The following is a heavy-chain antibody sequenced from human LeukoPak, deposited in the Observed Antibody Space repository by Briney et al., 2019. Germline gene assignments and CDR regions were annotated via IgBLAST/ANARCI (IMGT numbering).Heavy chain of an antibody. CDR2: ISWNSGSI. CDR3: AKAIPDQTYYYDSSGYYYFDY. CDR1: GFTFYDYA. Sequence: GGSLRLSCAASGFTFYDYAMHWVRQAPGKGLEWVSGISWNSGSIGYADSVKGRFTISRDNAKNSLYLQMNSLRAEDTALYYCAKAIPDQTYYYDSSGYYYFDYWGQGTLVTVSS. V-gene: IGHV3-9*01. J-gene: IGHJ4*02. D-gene: IGHD3-22*01.